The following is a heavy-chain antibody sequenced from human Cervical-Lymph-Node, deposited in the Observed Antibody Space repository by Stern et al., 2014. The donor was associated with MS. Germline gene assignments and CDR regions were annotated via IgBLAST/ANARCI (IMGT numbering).Heavy chain of an antibody. Sequence: EVQLVESGGGLVQPGRSLRLSCAASGFKFDDYAMHWVRQAPGKGLEWVAGLGWSSGYIGYADSVKGRFSISRDNAKNSLYLQMNSLRPEDTALYYCAKDVTTTSVNALDLWGPGTMVIVSS. V-gene: IGHV3-9*01. CDR1: GFKFDDYA. CDR3: AKDVTTTSVNALDL. D-gene: IGHD3-22*01. CDR2: LGWSSGYI. J-gene: IGHJ3*01.